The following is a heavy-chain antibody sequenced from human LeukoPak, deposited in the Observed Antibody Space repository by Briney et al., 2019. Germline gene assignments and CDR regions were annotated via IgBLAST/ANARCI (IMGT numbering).Heavy chain of an antibody. CDR1: GGTFSSYA. J-gene: IGHJ4*02. D-gene: IGHD3-22*01. CDR2: IIPIFGTA. V-gene: IGHV1-69*06. CDR3: ARVVSSGYYYGY. Sequence: SVKVSCKASGGTFSSYAISWVRQAPGLGLEWMGGIIPIFGTANYAQKFQGRVTITADKSTSTAYMELGSLRSEDTAVYYCARVVSSGYYYGYWGQGTLVTVSS.